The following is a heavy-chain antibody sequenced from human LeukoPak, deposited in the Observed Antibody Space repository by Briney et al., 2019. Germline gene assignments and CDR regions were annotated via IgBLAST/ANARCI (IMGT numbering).Heavy chain of an antibody. CDR3: ARGRLYSGSYFDY. J-gene: IGHJ4*02. V-gene: IGHV4-34*01. CDR1: GGSFTKHQ. Sequence: SETLSLTCAVYGGSFTKHQWSWIRQPPGKGLEWIGAINDGGSTNYNPSLKSRVTISVDTSKNQFSLSLSSVTAADTAVYYCARGRLYSGSYFDYWGQGTLATVSS. D-gene: IGHD1-26*01. CDR2: INDGGST.